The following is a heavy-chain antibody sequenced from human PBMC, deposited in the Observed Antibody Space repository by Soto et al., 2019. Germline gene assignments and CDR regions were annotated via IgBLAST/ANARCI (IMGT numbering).Heavy chain of an antibody. CDR2: IYYSGST. J-gene: IGHJ4*02. V-gene: IGHV4-61*01. CDR1: GGSVSSGSYY. CDR3: ARGPITVAGAPFDY. D-gene: IGHD6-19*01. Sequence: QVQLQESGPGLVKPSETLSLTCTVSGGSVSSGSYYWSWIRQPPGKGLEWIGYIYYSGSTNYNPSLKRRVTISVDTSKNQFSLKLSSVTAADTAVYYCARGPITVAGAPFDYWGQGTLVTVSS.